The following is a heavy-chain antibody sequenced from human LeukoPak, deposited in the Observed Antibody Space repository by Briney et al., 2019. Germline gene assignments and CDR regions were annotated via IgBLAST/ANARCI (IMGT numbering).Heavy chain of an antibody. J-gene: IGHJ4*02. CDR1: VFTFSDHY. Sequence: PGGSLRLSCAASVFTFSDHYMDWVRQAPGKGLEWVGRTRNKATSYTTEYAASVKGRFTISRVDSENSLYLQMNSLKTEDTAVYYCARVSGSYSLDYWGQGTLVTVSS. CDR3: ARVSGSYSLDY. V-gene: IGHV3-72*01. D-gene: IGHD1-26*01. CDR2: TRNKATSYTT.